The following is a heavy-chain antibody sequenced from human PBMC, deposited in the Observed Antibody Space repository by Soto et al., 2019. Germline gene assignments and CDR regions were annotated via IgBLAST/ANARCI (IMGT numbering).Heavy chain of an antibody. J-gene: IGHJ3*02. D-gene: IGHD6-13*01. CDR3: ARDRPSSIGTQLVPHRRAPEDAFDI. CDR1: GYTFTSYY. V-gene: IGHV1-46*01. CDR2: INPSGGST. Sequence: ASVKVSCKASGYTFTSYYMHWVRQAPGQGLEWMGIINPSGGSTSYAQKFQGRVTMTRDTSTSTVYMELSSLRSEDTAVYYCARDRPSSIGTQLVPHRRAPEDAFDIWGQGTMVTVSS.